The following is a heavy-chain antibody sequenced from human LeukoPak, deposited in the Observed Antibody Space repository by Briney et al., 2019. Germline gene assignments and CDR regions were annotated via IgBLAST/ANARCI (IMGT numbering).Heavy chain of an antibody. V-gene: IGHV3-30-3*01. Sequence: GRSLRLSCAASGFTFSSYAMHWVRQAPGKGLEWVAVISYDGSNKYYADSVKGRFIISRDNSKNTLYLQMNSLRAEDTAVYYCARDTGDYWGQGTLVTVSS. CDR1: GFTFSSYA. CDR3: ARDTGDY. CDR2: ISYDGSNK. D-gene: IGHD4-17*01. J-gene: IGHJ4*02.